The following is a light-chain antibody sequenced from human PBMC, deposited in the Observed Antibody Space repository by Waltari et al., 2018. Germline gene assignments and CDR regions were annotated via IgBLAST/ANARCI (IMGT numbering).Light chain of an antibody. V-gene: IGKV4-1*01. CDR2: WAS. CDR3: QQNYDALRT. CDR1: QSLLLSSTNKNY. J-gene: IGKJ1*01. Sequence: IVLTQSPDSLAVSLGERATINCRSSQSLLLSSTNKNYLAWYQQKPGQPPRLLIYWASTRESGVPDRFSGSGSGTDFTLTISSLQAEDVAVYFCQQNYDALRTFGHGTKVEIK.